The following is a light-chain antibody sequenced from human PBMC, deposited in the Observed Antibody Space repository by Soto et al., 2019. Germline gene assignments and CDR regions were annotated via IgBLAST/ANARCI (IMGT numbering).Light chain of an antibody. Sequence: QSVLTQPPSVSAAPGQKVTISCSGSSSNIGNSYVSWYQQLPGTAPKLLIYDNNKRPSGIPDRFSGSKSGTSATLGITGLQTGDEGDYYCGTWDSSLSGEVFGGGTKVTVL. CDR2: DNN. CDR3: GTWDSSLSGEV. V-gene: IGLV1-51*01. J-gene: IGLJ2*01. CDR1: SSNIGNSY.